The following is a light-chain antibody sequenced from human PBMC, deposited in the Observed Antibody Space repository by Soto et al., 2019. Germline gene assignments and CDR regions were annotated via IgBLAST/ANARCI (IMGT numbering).Light chain of an antibody. V-gene: IGKV1-5*01. CDR3: QQYNSYWT. CDR2: DAS. Sequence: DIQMTQSPSTLSASVGDRVTITCWASQSISSWLAWYQQKPGKAPKLLIYDASSLESGVPSRFSGSGSGTEFTLTINSLQPDDFATYYCQQYNSYWTFGQGTKVDIK. J-gene: IGKJ1*01. CDR1: QSISSW.